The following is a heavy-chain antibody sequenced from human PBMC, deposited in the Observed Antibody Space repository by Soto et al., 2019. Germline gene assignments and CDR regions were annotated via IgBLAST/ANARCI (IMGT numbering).Heavy chain of an antibody. CDR1: GGSISSYY. J-gene: IGHJ6*02. CDR2: MYNNGST. V-gene: IGHV4-59*01. D-gene: IGHD2-21*02. Sequence: PSETLSLTCTVSGGSISSYYWSWIRQTPEKGLEWIGYMYNNGSTVYNPSFKSRVTISVDTSKNQFSLKLNSVTAADTAVYYCARDLWGYCGTDCYPLDVWGQGTTVTV. CDR3: ARDLWGYCGTDCYPLDV.